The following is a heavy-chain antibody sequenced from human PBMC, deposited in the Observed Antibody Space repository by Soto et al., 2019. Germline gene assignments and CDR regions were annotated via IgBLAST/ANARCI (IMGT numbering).Heavy chain of an antibody. J-gene: IGHJ4*02. CDR1: GFTFSSYW. D-gene: IGHD3-3*01. V-gene: IGHV3-7*05. CDR2: IKQDGSEK. Sequence: GGSLRLSCAASGFTFSSYWMSWVRQAPGKGLEWVANIKQDGSEKYYVDSVKGRFTISRDNAKNSLYLQMNSLRAEDTAVYYCARDGEHSDFWSGYEAFDYWGQGTLVTVSS. CDR3: ARDGEHSDFWSGYEAFDY.